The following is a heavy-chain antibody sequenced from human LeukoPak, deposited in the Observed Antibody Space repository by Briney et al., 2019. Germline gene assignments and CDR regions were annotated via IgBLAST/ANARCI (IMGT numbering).Heavy chain of an antibody. CDR2: ISAYNGNT. CDR1: GYTFTRYG. V-gene: IGHV1-18*01. J-gene: IGHJ3*02. D-gene: IGHD5-12*01. Sequence: ASVKVSCKASGYTFTRYGISWVRQAPGQGLEWMGWISAYNGNTNYAQKLQGRVTMTTDTSTSTAYMELRSLRSDDTAVYYCARYEYSGYDFRFGAFDIWGQGTMVTVSS. CDR3: ARYEYSGYDFRFGAFDI.